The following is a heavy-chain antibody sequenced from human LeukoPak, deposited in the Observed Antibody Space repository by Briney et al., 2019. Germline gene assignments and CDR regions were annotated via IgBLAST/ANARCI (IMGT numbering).Heavy chain of an antibody. V-gene: IGHV3-74*01. CDR2: VSGDGSIT. CDR1: GFTYSSNW. D-gene: IGHD3-16*01. Sequence: GGFLRLSCAASGFTYSSNWMHWVRQAPGKGLVWVSRVSGDGSITYYADSVKGRFTMSRDNAKNTLYLQINSLRVEDTAVYYCARQNYGNPDYWGQGTLVTVSS. J-gene: IGHJ4*02. CDR3: ARQNYGNPDY.